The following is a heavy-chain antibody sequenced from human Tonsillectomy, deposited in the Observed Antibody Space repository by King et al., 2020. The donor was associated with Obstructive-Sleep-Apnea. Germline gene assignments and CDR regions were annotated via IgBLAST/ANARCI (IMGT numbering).Heavy chain of an antibody. Sequence: QLQESGPGLVKPSGTLSLTCAVSGASISDNNWWSWVRQSPGKGLEWIGEIYHSGSTNYNPSLESRVTITVAKSKNELSLNLRSVTAADTAMYYCARGLTGDGYASDIWGQGTMVTVSS. CDR3: ARGLTGDGYASDI. V-gene: IGHV4-4*02. CDR1: GASISDNNW. CDR2: IYHSGST. D-gene: IGHD1-1*01. J-gene: IGHJ3*02.